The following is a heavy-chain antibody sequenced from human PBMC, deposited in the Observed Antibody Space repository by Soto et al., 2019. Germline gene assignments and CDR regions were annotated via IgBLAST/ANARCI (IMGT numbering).Heavy chain of an antibody. D-gene: IGHD6-13*01. CDR3: ARSIAAAGTIPY. Sequence: QVQLVQSGAEVKKPGSSVKVSCKASGGTFSSYTISWVRQAPGKGLEWMGRIIPILGIANYAQRFQGRVTITADKSTSTAYMELSSLRSEDTAVYYCARSIAAAGTIPYWGQGTLVTVSS. J-gene: IGHJ4*02. V-gene: IGHV1-69*02. CDR2: IIPILGIA. CDR1: GGTFSSYT.